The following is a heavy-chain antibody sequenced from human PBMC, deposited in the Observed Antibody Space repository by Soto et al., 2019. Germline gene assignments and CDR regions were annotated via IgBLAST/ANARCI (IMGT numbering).Heavy chain of an antibody. V-gene: IGHV1-46*01. J-gene: IGHJ4*02. CDR3: ARGEVLRYFDWLLRGDY. Sequence: ASVQVSCKGSGYTFTSYYMHWVRQAPGQGLEWMGIINPSGGSTSYAQKFQGRVTMTRDTSTSTVYMELSSLRSEDTAVYYCARGEVLRYFDWLLRGDYWGQGTLVTVSS. D-gene: IGHD3-9*01. CDR1: GYTFTSYY. CDR2: INPSGGST.